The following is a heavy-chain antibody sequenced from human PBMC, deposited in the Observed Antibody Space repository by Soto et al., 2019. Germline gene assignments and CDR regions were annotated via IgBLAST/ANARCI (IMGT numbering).Heavy chain of an antibody. CDR1: GYTFTRYG. J-gene: IGHJ4*02. CDR2: ISAFNGNI. CDR3: ARGLAILTDYYGPYFDF. V-gene: IGHV1-18*01. D-gene: IGHD3-9*01. Sequence: ASVKVSCKASGYTFTRYGITWVRQAPGQGLEWMGWISAFNGNIKYAQKFQDRLTMTTDTSTRITYMELRSLRSDDTAVYYCARGLAILTDYYGPYFDFWGQGTLVTVSS.